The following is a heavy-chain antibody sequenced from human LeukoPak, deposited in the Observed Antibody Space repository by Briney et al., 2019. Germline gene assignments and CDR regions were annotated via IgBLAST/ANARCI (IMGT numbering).Heavy chain of an antibody. V-gene: IGHV4-59*12. CDR3: ARGGSYCSSTSCYDRIPRGWFDP. Sequence: SETLSLTCTVSGGSISSYYWSWIRQPPGKGLEWIGYIYYSGSTNYNPSLKSRVTISVDTSKNQFSLKLSSVTAADTAVYYCARGGSYCSSTSCYDRIPRGWFDPWGQGTLVTVSS. J-gene: IGHJ5*02. CDR1: GGSISSYY. D-gene: IGHD2-2*01. CDR2: IYYSGST.